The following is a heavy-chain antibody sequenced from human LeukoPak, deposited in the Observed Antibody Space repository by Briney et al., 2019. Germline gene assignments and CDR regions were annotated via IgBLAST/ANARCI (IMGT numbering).Heavy chain of an antibody. J-gene: IGHJ6*02. CDR1: GGSISRSSSF. Sequence: KTSETLSLTCTVSGGSISRSSSFWGWIRHPPGKGLEWIGRVHYTGNTYYNSSLQSRATISVDSSKNQLSLTLNSVTAADTAVYYCARGWDGYGYYYHAVDVWGQGTTVTVSS. D-gene: IGHD5-18*01. CDR2: VHYTGNT. V-gene: IGHV4-39*01. CDR3: ARGWDGYGYYYHAVDV.